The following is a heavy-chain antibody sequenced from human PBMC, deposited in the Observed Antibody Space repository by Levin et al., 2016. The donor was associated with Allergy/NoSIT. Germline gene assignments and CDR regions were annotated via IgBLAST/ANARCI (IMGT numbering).Heavy chain of an antibody. V-gene: IGHV4-39*01. CDR3: ASVRSSSGWVIWFDP. CDR2: IYYSGST. D-gene: IGHD6-19*01. J-gene: IGHJ5*02. Sequence: PGKGLEWIGSIYYSGSTYYNPSLKSRVTISVDTSKNQFSLKLSSVTAADTAVYYCASVRSSSGWVIWFDPWGQGTLVTVSS.